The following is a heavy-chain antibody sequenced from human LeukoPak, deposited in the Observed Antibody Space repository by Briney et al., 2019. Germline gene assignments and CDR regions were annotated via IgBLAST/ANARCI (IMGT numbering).Heavy chain of an antibody. CDR2: ISAYDGNT. CDR1: GYTLVSYG. V-gene: IGHV1-18*01. J-gene: IGHJ4*02. CDR3: AREANWAYYFDF. Sequence: SVKASRKASGYTLVSYGITWVRQAPGQGLEWMGWISAYDGNTKYAQKFQGRVNLTTDASTSTASMELRSLRSDDTAVYYCAREANWAYYFDFWGEGPRVTVSS. D-gene: IGHD1-1*01.